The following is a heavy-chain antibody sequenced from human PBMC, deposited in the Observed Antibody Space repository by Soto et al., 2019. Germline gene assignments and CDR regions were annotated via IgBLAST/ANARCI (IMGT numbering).Heavy chain of an antibody. D-gene: IGHD2-15*01. CDR1: GCTFSSYA. CDR3: CSGGRGANYYSMEV. J-gene: IGHJ6*03. Sequence: GGSLRLSGAGSGCTFSSYAMSWVRQAPGKGLEWVSAISGSGGSTYYADSVKGRFTISSDNSKNTLYLQMNSLRAEDTAVYYFCSGGRGANYYSMEVWGKGTTVTVSS. V-gene: IGHV3-23*01. CDR2: ISGSGGST.